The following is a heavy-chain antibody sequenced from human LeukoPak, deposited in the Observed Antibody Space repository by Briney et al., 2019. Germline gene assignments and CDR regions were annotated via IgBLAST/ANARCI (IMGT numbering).Heavy chain of an antibody. Sequence: GGSLRLSCAASGFTFSSYSMNWVRQAPGKGLEWVSSISSSSSYIYYADSVKGRFTISRDNAKNSLYLQTNSLRAEDTAVYYCARVYAASGSPGEGYWGQGTLVTVSS. CDR1: GFTFSSYS. J-gene: IGHJ4*02. CDR2: ISSSSSYI. V-gene: IGHV3-21*01. CDR3: ARVYAASGSPGEGY. D-gene: IGHD3-10*01.